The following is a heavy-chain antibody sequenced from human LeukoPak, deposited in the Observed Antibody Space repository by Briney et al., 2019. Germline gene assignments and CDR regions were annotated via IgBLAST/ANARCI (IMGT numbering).Heavy chain of an antibody. Sequence: HPGGSLSLSCAASGFTFSSYAMHWVRQAPGKGLEWVAVIPYDGSNKYYADSVKGRFTISRDNSKNTLYLQMNSLRAEDTAVYYCARDQLGYCSGGSCYPDYWGQGTLVTVSS. V-gene: IGHV3-30*01. CDR3: ARDQLGYCSGGSCYPDY. CDR2: IPYDGSNK. CDR1: GFTFSSYA. D-gene: IGHD2-15*01. J-gene: IGHJ4*02.